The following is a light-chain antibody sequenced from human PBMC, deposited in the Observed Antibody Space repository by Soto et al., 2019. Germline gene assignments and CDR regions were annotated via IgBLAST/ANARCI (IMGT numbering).Light chain of an antibody. J-gene: IGKJ1*01. Sequence: EIVLTQSPGTLSLSPGERATLSCRASQSVSSSYLAWYQQKPGQAPSLLIYGASSRATGIPDRFSGSGSGKDFTLTISRLEPEDFSVYYCQQYGSSPRTFGQGTKVEIK. CDR3: QQYGSSPRT. CDR1: QSVSSSY. V-gene: IGKV3-20*01. CDR2: GAS.